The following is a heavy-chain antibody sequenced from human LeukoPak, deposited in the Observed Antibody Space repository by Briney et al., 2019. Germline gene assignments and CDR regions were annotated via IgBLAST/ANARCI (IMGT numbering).Heavy chain of an antibody. CDR3: ARALDV. Sequence: GGSLRLSCVDSGLSFNTYAMHWVRQAPGKGLEWVAAISYDGSYTYYRDSVRGRFTIARDNSKNTMYLQMNSLRAEDTAMYYCARALDVWGKGTTVTVSS. J-gene: IGHJ6*04. V-gene: IGHV3-30*04. CDR1: GLSFNTYA. CDR2: ISYDGSYT.